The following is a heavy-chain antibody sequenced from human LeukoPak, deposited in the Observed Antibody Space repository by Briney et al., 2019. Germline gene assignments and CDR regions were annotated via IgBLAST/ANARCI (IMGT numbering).Heavy chain of an antibody. CDR1: GYTFTSYY. Sequence: GASVKVSCKASGYTFTSYYMHWVRQAPGQGLEWMGIINPSGGSTSYAQKFQGRVTMTRDTSTSTVYMELSSLRSEDTAVYYCARDRFDLFYDSSDHNWFDPWGQGTLVTVSS. CDR3: ARDRFDLFYDSSDHNWFDP. V-gene: IGHV1-46*01. CDR2: INPSGGST. J-gene: IGHJ5*02. D-gene: IGHD3-22*01.